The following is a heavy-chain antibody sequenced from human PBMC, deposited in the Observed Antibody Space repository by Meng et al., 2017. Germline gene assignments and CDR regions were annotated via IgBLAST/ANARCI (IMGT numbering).Heavy chain of an antibody. CDR2: IYYSGST. J-gene: IGHJ2*01. V-gene: IGHV4-31*03. D-gene: IGHD3-22*01. Sequence: SETLSLTCTVSGGSISSGGYYWSWIRQHPGKGLEWIGYIYYSGSTYYNPSLKSRVTISVDTSKNQFSLKLSSVTAADTAVYYCARVGIDYYDSSGYRYFDLWGRGTLVTVSS. CDR3: ARVGIDYYDSSGYRYFDL. CDR1: GGSISSGGYY.